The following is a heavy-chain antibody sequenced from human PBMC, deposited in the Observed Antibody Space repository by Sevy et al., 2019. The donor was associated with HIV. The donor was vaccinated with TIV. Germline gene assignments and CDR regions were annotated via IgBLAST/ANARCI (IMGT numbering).Heavy chain of an antibody. D-gene: IGHD1-7*01. Sequence: ASVKVSCKTSGYTFSSHDINWVRQAPGQGLEWMGWMNPNNGNTGYVQKFQDRVTMTRDSSIATAYMELRGLTSDDTAVYYCARDPSGNYLTPHYRDYYGLDVWGQGTAVTASS. V-gene: IGHV1-8*01. CDR3: ARDPSGNYLTPHYRDYYGLDV. CDR1: GYTFSSHD. J-gene: IGHJ6*02. CDR2: MNPNNGNT.